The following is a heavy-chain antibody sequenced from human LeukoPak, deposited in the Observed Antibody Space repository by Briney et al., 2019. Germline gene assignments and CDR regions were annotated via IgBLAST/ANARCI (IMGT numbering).Heavy chain of an antibody. CDR1: GFTFDDYG. CDR2: INWNGGST. J-gene: IGHJ5*02. CDR3: AREVGGSGRSWFDP. Sequence: GGSLRLSCAASGFTFDDYGMSWVRQAPGKGLESVSGINWNGGSTGFADSVKGRFTISRDNAKHSLYLQMNSLRAEDTALYHCAREVGGSGRSWFDPWGQGTLVTVSS. V-gene: IGHV3-20*01. D-gene: IGHD3-10*01.